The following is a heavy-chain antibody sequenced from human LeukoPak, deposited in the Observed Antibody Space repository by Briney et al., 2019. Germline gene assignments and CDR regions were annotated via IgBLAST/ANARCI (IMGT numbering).Heavy chain of an antibody. CDR2: INWNGGST. V-gene: IGHV3-20*04. J-gene: IGHJ4*02. CDR3: ARAPDKGIAVADPAGLDY. D-gene: IGHD6-19*01. Sequence: PGGSLRLSCAASGFTFDDYGMSWVRQAPGKGLEWVSGINWNGGSTGYADSVKGRFTISRDNAKNSLYLQMNSLRAENTALYYCARAPDKGIAVADPAGLDYWGQGTLVTVSS. CDR1: GFTFDDYG.